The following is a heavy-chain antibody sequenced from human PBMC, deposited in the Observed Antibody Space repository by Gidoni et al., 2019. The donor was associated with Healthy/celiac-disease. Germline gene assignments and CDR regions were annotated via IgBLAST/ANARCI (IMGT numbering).Heavy chain of an antibody. V-gene: IGHV3-30-3*01. CDR1: GFTFSSYA. CDR2: ISYDGSNK. CDR3: ARVAIAEFDY. J-gene: IGHJ4*02. Sequence: QVQLVASGGGVVQPGRSLRLSCAASGFTFSSYAMHWVRQAPGQGLEWVAVISYDGSNKYYADSVKGRFTISRDNSKNTLYLQMNSLRAEDTAVYYCARVAIAEFDYWGQGTLVTVSS. D-gene: IGHD5-12*01.